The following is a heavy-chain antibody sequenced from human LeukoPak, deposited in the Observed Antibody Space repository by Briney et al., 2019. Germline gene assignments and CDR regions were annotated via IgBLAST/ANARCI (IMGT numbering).Heavy chain of an antibody. CDR1: GLTFSVYY. J-gene: IGHJ5*02. CDR2: ISSSGSTK. Sequence: GGTLRLSCAVSGLTFSVYYMSWIRQPPGKGLEWVSDISSSGSTKYYADSVKGRFTISRDNAKNSLYLQMNSLRAEDTAVYYCSRVCCPNSSSWYRWFDPWGQGTLVTVSS. V-gene: IGHV3-11*01. CDR3: SRVCCPNSSSWYRWFDP. D-gene: IGHD6-13*01.